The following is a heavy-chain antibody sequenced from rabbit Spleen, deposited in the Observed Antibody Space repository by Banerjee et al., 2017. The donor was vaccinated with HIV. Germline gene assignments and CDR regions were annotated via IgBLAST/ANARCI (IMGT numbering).Heavy chain of an antibody. CDR2: IYAVRGTT. CDR1: GIDFTNYY. Sequence: QLTETGGGPVQPGGSLTLSCKASGIDFTNYYITWVRQAPGKGLEWIGIIYAVRGTTDYASWVNGRFTISSDNAQSTVDLKMTSLTAADTATYFCARAIVPWLGLTRLDLWGPGTLVTV. J-gene: IGHJ6*01. V-gene: IGHV1S7*01. D-gene: IGHD4-1*01. CDR3: ARAIVPWLGLTRLDL.